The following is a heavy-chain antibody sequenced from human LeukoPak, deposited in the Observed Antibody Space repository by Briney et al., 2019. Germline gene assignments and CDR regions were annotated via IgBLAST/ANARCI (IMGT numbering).Heavy chain of an antibody. CDR3: ARHEEEDGYNAKTPDY. Sequence: PSETLSLTCTVSGGSISSSSYYWGWIRQPPGKGLEWIGSIFYRGTTYYNPSLKSRVTISVDTSRNHFSLRLSSVTAADTAVYYCARHEEEDGYNAKTPDYWGQGTLVTVSS. CDR2: IFYRGTT. D-gene: IGHD5-24*01. J-gene: IGHJ4*02. V-gene: IGHV4-39*01. CDR1: GGSISSSSYY.